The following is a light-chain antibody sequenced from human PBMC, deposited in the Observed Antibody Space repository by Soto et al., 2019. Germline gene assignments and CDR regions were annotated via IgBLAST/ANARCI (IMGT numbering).Light chain of an antibody. CDR3: SSYAGSNNLV. J-gene: IGLJ2*01. V-gene: IGLV2-8*01. Sequence: QSVLAQPPSASGSPGQSVTISCTGTSSDVGDYNYVSWYQRHPGKAPKLMIYEVSKRPSGVPDRFSGSKSGNTASLTVSGLQAEDEADYYCSSYAGSNNLVFGGGTQLTVL. CDR1: SSDVGDYNY. CDR2: EVS.